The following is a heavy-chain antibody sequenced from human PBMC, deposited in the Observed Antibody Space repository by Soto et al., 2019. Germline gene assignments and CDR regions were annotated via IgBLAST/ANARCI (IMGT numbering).Heavy chain of an antibody. V-gene: IGHV1-69*12. CDR3: ARDRYSSITHYYYYGMDV. D-gene: IGHD6-13*01. CDR1: GGTFSSYA. Sequence: QVQLVQSGAEVKKPGSSVKVSCKASGGTFSSYAISWVRQAPGQGLEWMGGIIPIFGTANYAQKFQGRVTITADESTSTAYMELSSLRSEDTAVYYCARDRYSSITHYYYYGMDVWGQGTTVTVSS. J-gene: IGHJ6*02. CDR2: IIPIFGTA.